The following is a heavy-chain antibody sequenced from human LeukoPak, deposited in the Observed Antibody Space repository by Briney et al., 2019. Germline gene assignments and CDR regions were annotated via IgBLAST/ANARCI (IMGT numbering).Heavy chain of an antibody. Sequence: GGSLRLSCAASGFSFSSKSMNWVRQAPGKGLEWVSYISGISSTIYYADSVKGRFTISRDNAKNSLYLQMNSLRAEDTAVYYCVTNFDPDVDWGQGTLVTVSS. CDR2: ISGISSTI. D-gene: IGHD3-9*01. J-gene: IGHJ4*02. CDR1: GFSFSSKS. CDR3: VTNFDPDVD. V-gene: IGHV3-48*01.